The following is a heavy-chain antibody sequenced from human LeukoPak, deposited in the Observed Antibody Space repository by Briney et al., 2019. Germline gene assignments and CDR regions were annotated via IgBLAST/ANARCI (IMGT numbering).Heavy chain of an antibody. Sequence: SETLSLTCTVSGGSISSYYWGWIRQPPGKGLQWIGSIYYSGSTYYNPSLKSRVTISVDTSKNQFSLKLSSVTAADTAVCYCATENKRMDAFDIWGQGTMVTVSS. CDR2: IYYSGST. D-gene: IGHD1/OR15-1a*01. CDR3: ATENKRMDAFDI. J-gene: IGHJ3*02. CDR1: GGSISSYY. V-gene: IGHV4-39*07.